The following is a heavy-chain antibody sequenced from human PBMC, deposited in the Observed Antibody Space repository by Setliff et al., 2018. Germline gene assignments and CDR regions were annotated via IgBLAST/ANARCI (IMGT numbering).Heavy chain of an antibody. CDR1: GFTVSSFS. CDR2: LSDDGSNE. D-gene: IGHD3-22*01. V-gene: IGHV3-30*03. Sequence: GGSLRLSCAASGFTVSSFSMHWVRQAPVKGLDWVATLSDDGSNEFYADSVKGRFTIFRDNSKNTQYLQMHSLRVEDTAVYYCAREYYDSSGFSYGMDVWGQGTTVTVSS. CDR3: AREYYDSSGFSYGMDV. J-gene: IGHJ6*02.